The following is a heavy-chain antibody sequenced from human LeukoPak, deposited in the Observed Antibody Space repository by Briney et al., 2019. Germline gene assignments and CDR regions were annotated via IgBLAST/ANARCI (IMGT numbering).Heavy chain of an antibody. Sequence: GGSLRLSCAASGFSLASYDMNWVRQAPGKGLEWVSGISWNSGSIGYADSVKGRFTISRDNAKNSLYLQMNSLRAEDTALYYCAKGGVVVAATPNWFDPWGQGTLVTVSS. CDR2: ISWNSGSI. D-gene: IGHD2-15*01. CDR3: AKGGVVVAATPNWFDP. CDR1: GFSLASYD. V-gene: IGHV3-9*01. J-gene: IGHJ5*02.